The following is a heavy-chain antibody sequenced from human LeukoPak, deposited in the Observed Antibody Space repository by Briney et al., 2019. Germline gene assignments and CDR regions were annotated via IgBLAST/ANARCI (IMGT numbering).Heavy chain of an antibody. V-gene: IGHV3-33*06. CDR2: IWYDGSNK. Sequence: PGGSLRLSCAASGFTFSSYGMHWVRQAPGKGLEWVAVIWYDGSNKYYADSVKGRFTISRDNSKNTLYLQMNSLRAEDTAVYYCAKSPYQRHYYYYMDVWGQGTIITVSS. D-gene: IGHD2-2*01. J-gene: IGHJ6*03. CDR1: GFTFSSYG. CDR3: AKSPYQRHYYYYMDV.